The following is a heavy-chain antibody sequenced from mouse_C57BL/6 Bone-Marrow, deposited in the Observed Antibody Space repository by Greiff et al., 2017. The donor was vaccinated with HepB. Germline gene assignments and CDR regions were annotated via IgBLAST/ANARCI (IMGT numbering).Heavy chain of an antibody. V-gene: IGHV1-81*01. CDR1: GYTFTSYG. Sequence: QVQLKESGAELARPGASVKLSCKASGYTFTSYGISWVKQRTGQGLEWIGEIYPRSGNTYYNEKFKGKATLTADKSSSTAYMELRSLTSEDSAVYFCARGLTFYYFDYWGQGTTLTVSS. CDR2: IYPRSGNT. D-gene: IGHD1-3*01. J-gene: IGHJ2*01. CDR3: ARGLTFYYFDY.